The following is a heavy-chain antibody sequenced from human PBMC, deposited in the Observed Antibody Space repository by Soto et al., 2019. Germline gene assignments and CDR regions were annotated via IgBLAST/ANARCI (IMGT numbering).Heavy chain of an antibody. J-gene: IGHJ5*01. CDR2: IYYRGNT. Sequence: QVQLQESGPGLVKPSQTLSLTCTVSGDSMDSGAYYWSWIRQHPGKGLEWIVYIYYRGNTYYNPFLRSRVTISLDTSTSQFSLRLSSVTAADSAVYYCAREPFGGVIAACGQGILVTVSS. V-gene: IGHV4-31*03. CDR3: AREPFGGVIAA. D-gene: IGHD3-16*01. CDR1: GDSMDSGAYY.